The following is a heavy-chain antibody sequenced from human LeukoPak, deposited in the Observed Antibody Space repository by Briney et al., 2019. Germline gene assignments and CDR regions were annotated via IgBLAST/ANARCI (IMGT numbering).Heavy chain of an antibody. CDR2: INAGNGNT. D-gene: IGHD2-2*02. CDR3: ARSVLGYCSSTSCYTGFDY. CDR1: GYTFTSYA. V-gene: IGHV1-3*01. J-gene: IGHJ4*02. Sequence: ASVKVSCKASGYTFTSYAMHWVRQAPGQRLEWMGWINAGNGNTKYSQKFQGRVTITRDTSASTAYMELSSLRSEDTAVYYCARSVLGYCSSTSCYTGFDYWGQGTLVTVSS.